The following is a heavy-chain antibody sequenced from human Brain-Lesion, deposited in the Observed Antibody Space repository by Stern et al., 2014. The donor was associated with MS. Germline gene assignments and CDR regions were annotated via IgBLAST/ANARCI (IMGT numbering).Heavy chain of an antibody. CDR2: LFPRDSNT. V-gene: IGHV5-51*03. CDR3: ARSPATPSGYDRFDY. CDR1: GYLFDDYW. J-gene: IGHJ4*02. Sequence: VHLVESGAEVKKPGESLKISCEASGYLFDDYWIGWVRQMSGRGLELVAILFPRDSNTRYSPSVQGPVTISADKSIITPYFHGSSLKASDTAMYYCARSPATPSGYDRFDYWGQGALVTVSS. D-gene: IGHD5-12*01.